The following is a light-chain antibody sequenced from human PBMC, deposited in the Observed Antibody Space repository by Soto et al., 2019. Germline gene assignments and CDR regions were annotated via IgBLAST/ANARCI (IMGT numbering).Light chain of an antibody. Sequence: QSALTQPASVSGSPGQSITISCTGTSSDVGRYNYVSWYQQHPGKAPKLMIYDVNYRPSGVSNRFFGSKSGDTASLTISGLQAEDEADYYCSSYTSRSTVVFGGGTKLTVL. CDR3: SSYTSRSTVV. J-gene: IGLJ2*01. V-gene: IGLV2-14*03. CDR2: DVN. CDR1: SSDVGRYNY.